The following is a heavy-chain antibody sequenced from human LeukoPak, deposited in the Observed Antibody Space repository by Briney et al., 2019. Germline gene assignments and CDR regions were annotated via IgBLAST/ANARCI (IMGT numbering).Heavy chain of an antibody. J-gene: IGHJ6*02. D-gene: IGHD3-10*01. CDR3: ARERGITMVRGAPGYYGMDV. CDR2: IYYSGST. CDR1: GGSISSYY. V-gene: IGHV4-59*01. Sequence: PSQTLSLTCTVSGGSISSYYWSWIRQPPGKGLEWIGYIYYSGSTNYNPSLKSRVTISVDTSKNQFSLKLSSVTAADTAVYYCARERGITMVRGAPGYYGMDVWGQGTTVTVSS.